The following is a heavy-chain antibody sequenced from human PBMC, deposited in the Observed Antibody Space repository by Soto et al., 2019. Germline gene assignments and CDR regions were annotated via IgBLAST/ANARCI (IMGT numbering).Heavy chain of an antibody. Sequence: GGSLRLSCAASGFTVSSNYMSWVRQAPGKGLEWVSVIYSGGSTYYADSVKGRFTISRDNSKNTLYLQMNNLRAEDTAVYYCARVGDGYNTLDYWGQGTLVTVSS. CDR1: GFTVSSNY. D-gene: IGHD5-12*01. CDR2: IYSGGST. J-gene: IGHJ4*02. V-gene: IGHV3-53*01. CDR3: ARVGDGYNTLDY.